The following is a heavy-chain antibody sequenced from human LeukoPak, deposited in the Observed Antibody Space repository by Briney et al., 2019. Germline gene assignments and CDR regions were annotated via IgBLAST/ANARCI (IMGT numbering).Heavy chain of an antibody. J-gene: IGHJ6*03. V-gene: IGHV1-69*06. D-gene: IGHD6-13*01. CDR1: GGTFSSYA. Sequence: SVKVSCKASGGTFSSYAISWVRQAPGQGLEWMGGIIPIFGTANYAQKFQGRVTITADKSTSTAYMELSSLRSEDTAVYYCARAQYSSSWYENYYYMDVWGKGTTVTVSS. CDR3: ARAQYSSSWYENYYYMDV. CDR2: IIPIFGTA.